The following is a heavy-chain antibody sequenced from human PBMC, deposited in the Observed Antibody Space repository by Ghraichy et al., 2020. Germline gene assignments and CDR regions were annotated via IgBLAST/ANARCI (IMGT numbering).Heavy chain of an antibody. CDR2: ISGSSSYI. V-gene: IGHV3-21*01. CDR3: AREGWDYDILTGYNYYYGNDV. Sequence: GGSLRLSCAASGFSLRYYNMNWVRQAPGTGLEWVSSISGSSSYIYYADSVKGRFTISRDNANNSLYLQMNSLRADDTAVYYCAREGWDYDILTGYNYYYGNDVWGHGTTVTVSS. CDR1: GFSLRYYN. J-gene: IGHJ6*02. D-gene: IGHD3-9*01.